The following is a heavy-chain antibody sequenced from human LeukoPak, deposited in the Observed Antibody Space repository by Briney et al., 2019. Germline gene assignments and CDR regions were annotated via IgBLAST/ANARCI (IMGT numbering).Heavy chain of an antibody. Sequence: ASVKVSCKASGYTFASYYIRWVRQAPGQGLEWLGNINSGGGSTNYAQSFQGRVTLTRDTSTNTVYMELSSLRSEDTAVYSCAIVYYCTSTSCNGPPYYFEVWGQGTLLTVSS. CDR2: INSGGGST. D-gene: IGHD2-2*01. J-gene: IGHJ4*02. CDR3: AIVYYCTSTSCNGPPYYFEV. CDR1: GYTFASYY. V-gene: IGHV1-46*03.